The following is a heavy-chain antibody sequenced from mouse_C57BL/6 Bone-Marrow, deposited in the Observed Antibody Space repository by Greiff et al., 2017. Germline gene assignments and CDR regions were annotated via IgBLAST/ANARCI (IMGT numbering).Heavy chain of an antibody. CDR2: IWSGGST. J-gene: IGHJ1*03. Sequence: QVQLKQSGPGLVQPSQSLSITCTVSGFSLTSYGVHWVRQSPGKGLEWLGVIWSGGSTDYNAAFISRLSISKDNSKSQVFFKMNSLQADDTAIYYCASPAGSPGWYFDVWGTGTTVTVSS. V-gene: IGHV2-2*01. CDR1: GFSLTSYG. CDR3: ASPAGSPGWYFDV. D-gene: IGHD6-2*01.